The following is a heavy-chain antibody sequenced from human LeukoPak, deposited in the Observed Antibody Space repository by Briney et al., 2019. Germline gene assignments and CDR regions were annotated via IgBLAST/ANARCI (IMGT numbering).Heavy chain of an antibody. D-gene: IGHD3-22*01. Sequence: GGSLRLSCAASGFTFSSYWMSWVRQAPGKGLEWVANIKQDGSEKYYVDSVKGRFTISRDNAKNSLYLQMNSLRAEDTAVYYCARKGVIYYDSSGYPYYFDYWGQGTLVTVSS. V-gene: IGHV3-7*01. CDR1: GFTFSSYW. J-gene: IGHJ4*02. CDR2: IKQDGSEK. CDR3: ARKGVIYYDSSGYPYYFDY.